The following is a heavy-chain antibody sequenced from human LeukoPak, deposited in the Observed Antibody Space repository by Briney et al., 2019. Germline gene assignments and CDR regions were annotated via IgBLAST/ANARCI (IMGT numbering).Heavy chain of an antibody. CDR1: GGTFSSYA. CDR3: ARGVAVAGTNSSSFYYYYYYMDV. D-gene: IGHD6-19*01. Sequence: GAPVNVSCKASGGTFSSYAISWVRQAPGQGLEWMGGIIPIFGTANYAQKFQGRVTITTDESTSTAYMELSSLRSEDTAVYYCARGVAVAGTNSSSFYYYYYYMDVWGKGTTVTVSS. CDR2: IIPIFGTA. J-gene: IGHJ6*03. V-gene: IGHV1-69*05.